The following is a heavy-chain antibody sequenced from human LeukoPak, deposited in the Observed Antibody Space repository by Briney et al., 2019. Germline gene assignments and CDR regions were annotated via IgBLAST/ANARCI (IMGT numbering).Heavy chain of an antibody. D-gene: IGHD3-16*02. Sequence: GGSLRLSCAASGFTFNSFAMNWVRQAPGKGLEWVSSISGSDGSSHYADFVKGRFTISRDNSKNALHLQMNSLRAEDTAVYYCAKSLGVGGYTRYKGFDQWGQGTLVTVSS. CDR3: AKSLGVGGYTRYKGFDQ. CDR2: ISGSDGSS. V-gene: IGHV3-23*01. J-gene: IGHJ4*02. CDR1: GFTFNSFA.